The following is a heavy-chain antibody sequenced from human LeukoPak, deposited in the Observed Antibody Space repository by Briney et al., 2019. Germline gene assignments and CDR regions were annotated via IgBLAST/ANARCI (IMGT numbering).Heavy chain of an antibody. V-gene: IGHV1-18*04. D-gene: IGHD3-22*01. CDR2: ISPYNGNT. CDR3: ARDSGYYDSSGSFDY. Sequence: ASVKVSCKASGYTFTTYGINWVRQAPGQGLEWMAWISPYNGNTNYAQSLQGRVTVTTDTSTSTAYMELRSLRSDDTAVYYCARDSGYYDSSGSFDYWGQGTLVTVSS. J-gene: IGHJ4*02. CDR1: GYTFTTYG.